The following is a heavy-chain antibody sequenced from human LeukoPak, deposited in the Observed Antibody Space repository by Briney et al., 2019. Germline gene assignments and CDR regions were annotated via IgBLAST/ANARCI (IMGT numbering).Heavy chain of an antibody. J-gene: IGHJ4*02. CDR2: TYPGDSDT. CDR1: GYTFRTSW. Sequence: ESLKIYFKASGYTFRTSWIGWVRLMPGKGLGWMAITYPGDSDTKYAPSFQRQVSISLDTFISTAYLHWSRLKASDTAIYYCVMGGYYPGYLDHWGEEALVTVSS. D-gene: IGHD3-10*01. CDR3: VMGGYYPGYLDH. V-gene: IGHV5-51*01.